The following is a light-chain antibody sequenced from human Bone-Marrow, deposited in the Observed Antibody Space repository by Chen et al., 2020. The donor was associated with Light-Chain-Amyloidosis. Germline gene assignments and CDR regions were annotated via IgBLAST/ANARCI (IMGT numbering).Light chain of an antibody. Sequence: SYELTQPPSVTVSPGQTARITCSGDDLPTKYAYWYQQKPGQARGLVIHRDTERPSGISERFSGSSSGTTATLTISGVQAEDEADYHCQSADSSGTYEVIFGGGTKLTVL. CDR3: QSADSSGTYEVI. CDR2: RDT. CDR1: DLPTKY. V-gene: IGLV3-25*03. J-gene: IGLJ2*01.